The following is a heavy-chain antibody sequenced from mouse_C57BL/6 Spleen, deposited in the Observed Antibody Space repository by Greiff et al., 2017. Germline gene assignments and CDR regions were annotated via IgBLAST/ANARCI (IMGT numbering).Heavy chain of an antibody. Sequence: EVKLEESGGGLVKPGGSLKLSCAASGFTFSSYAMSWVRQTPEKRLEWVATISDGGSYTYYPDNVKGRFTISRDNAKNNLYLQMSHLKSEDTAMYYCARDRVYGRFAYWGQGTLVTVSA. CDR1: GFTFSSYA. D-gene: IGHD1-1*01. J-gene: IGHJ3*01. V-gene: IGHV5-4*01. CDR3: ARDRVYGRFAY. CDR2: ISDGGSYT.